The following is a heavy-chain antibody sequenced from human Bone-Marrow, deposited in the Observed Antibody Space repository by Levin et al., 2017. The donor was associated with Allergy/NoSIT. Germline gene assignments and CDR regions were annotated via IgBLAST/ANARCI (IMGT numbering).Heavy chain of an antibody. Sequence: ASVKVSCKASGYTLSSYSISWVRQAPGQGLEWMGLIGAYNGNTNYAQSLKGRVTMTTDTSTSTVYMELRSLTSDDTAVYYCARDGFRCSSTSCYGDGMDVWGQGTTVTVSS. V-gene: IGHV1-18*01. CDR3: ARDGFRCSSTSCYGDGMDV. J-gene: IGHJ6*02. CDR2: IGAYNGNT. D-gene: IGHD2-2*01. CDR1: GYTLSSYS.